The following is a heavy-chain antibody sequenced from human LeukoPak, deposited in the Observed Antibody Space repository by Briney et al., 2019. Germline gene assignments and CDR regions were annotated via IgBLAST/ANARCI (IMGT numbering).Heavy chain of an antibody. CDR1: GFTFSSYA. V-gene: IGHV3-33*01. CDR2: IWYDGSNK. Sequence: GRSLRLSCTASGFTFSSYAMHWVRRAPGKGLEWVAVIWYDGSNKYYPDSVKGRFTISRDNSKNTLYLQMNSLRVEDTAVYYCARDPAGKYSSSWFDYWGQGTVVTVSS. CDR3: ARDPAGKYSSSWFDY. D-gene: IGHD6-13*01. J-gene: IGHJ4*02.